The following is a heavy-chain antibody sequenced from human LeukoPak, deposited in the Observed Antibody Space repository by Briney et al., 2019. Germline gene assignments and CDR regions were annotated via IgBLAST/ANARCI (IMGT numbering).Heavy chain of an antibody. D-gene: IGHD3-3*01. CDR2: IIPIFGTA. Sequence: ASVKVSCKASGGTFSSYTISWVRQAPGQGLEWMGRIIPIFGTANYAQKFQGRVTITTDESTSTAYMELSSLRSEDTAVYYCARVGDFWSGYNDYWGQGTLVTVSS. CDR3: ARVGDFWSGYNDY. V-gene: IGHV1-69*05. J-gene: IGHJ4*02. CDR1: GGTFSSYT.